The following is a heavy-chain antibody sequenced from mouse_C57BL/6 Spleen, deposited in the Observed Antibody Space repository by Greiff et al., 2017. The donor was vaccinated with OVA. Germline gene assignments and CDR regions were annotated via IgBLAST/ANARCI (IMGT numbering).Heavy chain of an antibody. V-gene: IGHV5-6*02. CDR3: ARRDDEGAMDY. J-gene: IGHJ4*01. CDR2: ISSGGSYT. Sequence: EVKVVESGGDLVKPGGSLKLSCAASGFTFSSYGMSWVRQTPDKRLEWVATISSGGSYTYYPDSVKGRFTISRDNAKNTLYLQMSSLKSEDTAMYYGARRDDEGAMDYWGQGTSVTVSS. CDR1: GFTFSSYG. D-gene: IGHD2-12*01.